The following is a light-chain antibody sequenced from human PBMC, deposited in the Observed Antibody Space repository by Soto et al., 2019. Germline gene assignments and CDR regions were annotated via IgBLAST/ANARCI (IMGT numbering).Light chain of an antibody. CDR3: QQRSNWHT. CDR1: QSVSSY. Sequence: EIVLTQSPATLSLSPGERATLSCRASQSVSSYLAWYQQKPGQAPMLLIYDASNRATGIPARFSGSGSGTDFTLTISSLEPEDFAVYYCQQRSNWHTCGGGTMVEIK. J-gene: IGKJ4*02. CDR2: DAS. V-gene: IGKV3-11*01.